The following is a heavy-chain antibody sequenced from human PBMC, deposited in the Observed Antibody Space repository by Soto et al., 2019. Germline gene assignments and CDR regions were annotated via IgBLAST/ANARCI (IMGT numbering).Heavy chain of an antibody. V-gene: IGHV6-1*01. D-gene: IGHD3-10*01. J-gene: IGHJ4*02. Sequence: PSETSSLTCDSSGDSFSSNSANWNWVRQSPSRGLEWLGTTYHRSKWYNDYAVSLKSRIIINPDTSKNQFSLQLNSVTPEDTAVYYCARALTGVFDYWAQGTLVTASS. CDR3: ARALTGVFDY. CDR2: TYHRSKWYN. CDR1: GDSFSSNSAN.